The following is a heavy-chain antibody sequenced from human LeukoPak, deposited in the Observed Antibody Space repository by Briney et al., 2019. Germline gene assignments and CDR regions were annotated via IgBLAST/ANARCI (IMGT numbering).Heavy chain of an antibody. Sequence: SETLSLTPAVSVGSPTSGGYSWGSTRQPPGNGLEWIAYIYHSGPTYSHPSLKTRVTISVDRSKNQFSLKLSSVTAADTAVYYCARGPRSYMVDYWGQGTLVTVSS. J-gene: IGHJ4*02. CDR1: VGSPTSGGYS. D-gene: IGHD1-26*01. CDR3: ARGPRSYMVDY. CDR2: IYHSGPT. V-gene: IGHV4-30-2*01.